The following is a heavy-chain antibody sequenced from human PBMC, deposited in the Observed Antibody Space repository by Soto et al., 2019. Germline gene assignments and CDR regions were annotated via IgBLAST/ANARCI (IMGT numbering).Heavy chain of an antibody. J-gene: IGHJ3*02. CDR2: IYDSGDA. V-gene: IGHV4-59*03. CDR1: GGSIISYF. CDR3: VSSRTAVFGDALDI. D-gene: IGHD3-3*01. Sequence: TSETLSRTCSVAGGSIISYFNNFIRHSPGKGLEGIVRIYDSGDANYNPSLKSRVTISLDTSKNQFSLKLSSVTAADTAVYYCVSSRTAVFGDALDIWALGTMVTVSS.